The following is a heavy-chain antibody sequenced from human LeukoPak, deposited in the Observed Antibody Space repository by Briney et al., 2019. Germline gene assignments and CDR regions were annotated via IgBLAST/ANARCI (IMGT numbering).Heavy chain of an antibody. CDR2: INDDGSAT. V-gene: IGHV3-74*01. Sequence: AGSLTLSCAASGFTFSNYWMHWVRQLPGKGLVWVSRINDDGSATFYADSVKGRSTISRDNAKNTLFLQINSLRAEDTAVDYCAREILAPGKTHDYWGEGTLVTVSS. CDR1: GFTFSNYW. CDR3: AREILAPGKTHDY. J-gene: IGHJ4*02.